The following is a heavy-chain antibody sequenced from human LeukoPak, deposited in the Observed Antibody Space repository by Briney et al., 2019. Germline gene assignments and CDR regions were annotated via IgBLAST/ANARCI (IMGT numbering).Heavy chain of an antibody. Sequence: PGGSLRLSCAASGFTFNNAWMRWVRQAPGKGLEWVGRIKSKTDGGTTDYAAPVKGRFTISRDDSKNTLYLQMNSLKTEDTAVYFCTTGSMTKYYYDSSGFDYWGQGTLVTVSS. CDR2: IKSKTDGGTT. J-gene: IGHJ4*02. V-gene: IGHV3-15*01. D-gene: IGHD3-22*01. CDR3: TTGSMTKYYYDSSGFDY. CDR1: GFTFNNAW.